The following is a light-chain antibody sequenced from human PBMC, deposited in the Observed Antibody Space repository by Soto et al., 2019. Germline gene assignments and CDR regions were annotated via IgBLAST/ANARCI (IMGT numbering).Light chain of an antibody. J-gene: IGLJ1*01. Sequence: SVLTQPPSSSGTPGQRVTIACSGSSSNIGSNTVNWDQQLPGTAPKLLIHSNNQRPSGAPDRFSGSQSGTSASLAFRGLQSEDEADYYCAAWDDSLNGLYVFGTGTKVTVL. V-gene: IGLV1-44*01. CDR2: SNN. CDR1: SSNIGSNT. CDR3: AAWDDSLNGLYV.